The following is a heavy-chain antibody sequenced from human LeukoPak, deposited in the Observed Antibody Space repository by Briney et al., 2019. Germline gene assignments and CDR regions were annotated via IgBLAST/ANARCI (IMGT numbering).Heavy chain of an antibody. CDR1: GYTFTSYD. CDR2: ISGYNGNT. CDR3: ARGPYCSGGTCYSQYFDY. Sequence: ASVKVSCKASGYTFTSYDINWVRQAPGQGLEWMGWISGYNGNTHYAQKLQGRVTMTTDTSTSTAYMELRSLRSDDTAVYYCARGPYCSGGTCYSQYFDYWGQGTLVTVSS. D-gene: IGHD2-15*01. V-gene: IGHV1-18*01. J-gene: IGHJ4*02.